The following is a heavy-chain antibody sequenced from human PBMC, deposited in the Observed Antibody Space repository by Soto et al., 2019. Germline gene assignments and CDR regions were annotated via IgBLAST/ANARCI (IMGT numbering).Heavy chain of an antibody. CDR3: ARGNSNYYDFWSGYSH. D-gene: IGHD3-3*01. CDR1: GFTFSSYS. V-gene: IGHV3-21*01. J-gene: IGHJ4*02. Sequence: GGSLRLSCAASGFTFSSYSMNWVRQAPGKGLEWVSSISSSSSYIYYADSVKGRFTISRDNAKNSLYLQMNSLRAEDTAVYYCARGNSNYYDFWSGYSHWGQGTLVTVPS. CDR2: ISSSSSYI.